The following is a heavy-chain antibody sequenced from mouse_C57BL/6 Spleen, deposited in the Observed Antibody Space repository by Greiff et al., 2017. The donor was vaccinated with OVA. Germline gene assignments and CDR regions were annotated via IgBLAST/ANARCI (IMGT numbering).Heavy chain of an antibody. Sequence: VMLVESGAELARPGASVKMSCKASGYTFTSYTMHWVKQRPGQGLEWIGYINPSSGYTKYNQKFKDKATLTADKSSSTSYMQLSSLTSEDSAVYYCARDPPDYWGQGTTLTVSS. V-gene: IGHV1-4*01. CDR2: INPSSGYT. CDR1: GYTFTSYT. CDR3: ARDPPDY. J-gene: IGHJ2*01.